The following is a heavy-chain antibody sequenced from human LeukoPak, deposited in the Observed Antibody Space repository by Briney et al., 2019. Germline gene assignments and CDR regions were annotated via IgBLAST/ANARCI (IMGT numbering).Heavy chain of an antibody. V-gene: IGHV4-4*07. CDR1: GGSISSYY. CDR3: AREHSAVAGYFKFDY. CDR2: IYTSGST. J-gene: IGHJ4*01. D-gene: IGHD6-19*01. Sequence: PSETLSLTCTVSGGSISSYYWSWIRQRAGKGLEWIGRIYTSGSTNYNPSLKSRVTMSVDTSKNQFSLKLSSVTAADTAVYYCAREHSAVAGYFKFDYWGHGTLVTVSS.